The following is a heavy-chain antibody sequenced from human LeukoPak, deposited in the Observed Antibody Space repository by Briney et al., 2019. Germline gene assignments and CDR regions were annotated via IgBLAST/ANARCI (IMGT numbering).Heavy chain of an antibody. CDR3: ARGGSGSYYNNWFDP. J-gene: IGHJ5*02. D-gene: IGHD3-10*01. CDR2: IREDGNEK. CDR1: GFTFSSYW. Sequence: GGSLRLSCAASGFTFSSYWMSWVRQAPGKGLEWVANIREDGNEKYYVDSVKGRFTISRDNAKNSLYLQMNSLRVEDTAVYYCARGGSGSYYNNWFDPWGQGTLVTVSS. V-gene: IGHV3-7*01.